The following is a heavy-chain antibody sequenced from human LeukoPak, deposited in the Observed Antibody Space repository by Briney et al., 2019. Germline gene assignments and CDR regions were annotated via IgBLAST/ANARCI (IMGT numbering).Heavy chain of an antibody. CDR3: AELGITMIGGV. V-gene: IGHV3-23*01. J-gene: IGHJ6*04. CDR2: ISGSGGST. CDR1: GFTFSSYA. Sequence: GGSLRLSCAASGFTFSSYAMSWVRQAPGKGLEWVSAISGSGGSTYYADSVKGRFTISRDNAKNSLYLQMNSLRAEDTAVYYCAELGITMIGGVWGEGTTVTISS. D-gene: IGHD3-10*02.